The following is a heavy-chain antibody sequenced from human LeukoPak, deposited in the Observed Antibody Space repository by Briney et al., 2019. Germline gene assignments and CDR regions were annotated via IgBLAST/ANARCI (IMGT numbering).Heavy chain of an antibody. CDR3: ARGHPSYCGGDCYSPLLDY. Sequence: ASVKVSCKASGYTFTSYDIIWVRQATGQGLEWMGWINPDSGNTGYAQKLQGRLTMTTNTSVSTAYMELSSLRSEDTAVYYCARGHPSYCGGDCYSPLLDYWGQGTLVTVSS. V-gene: IGHV1-8*01. J-gene: IGHJ4*02. CDR2: INPDSGNT. D-gene: IGHD2-21*02. CDR1: GYTFTSYD.